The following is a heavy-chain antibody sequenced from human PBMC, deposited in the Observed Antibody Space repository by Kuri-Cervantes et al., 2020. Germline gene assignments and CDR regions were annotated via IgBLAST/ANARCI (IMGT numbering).Heavy chain of an antibody. CDR3: AREGTDIVVVPAAFAGEGAPLGY. CDR2: INSDGSST. D-gene: IGHD2-2*01. Sequence: GESLKISCAASGFTFSSYWMHWVRQAPGKGLVWVSRINSDGSSTSYADSVKGRFTISRDNAKNTLYLQMNSLGAEDTAVYYCAREGTDIVVVPAAFAGEGAPLGYWGQGTLVTGLL. V-gene: IGHV3-74*01. J-gene: IGHJ4*02. CDR1: GFTFSSYW.